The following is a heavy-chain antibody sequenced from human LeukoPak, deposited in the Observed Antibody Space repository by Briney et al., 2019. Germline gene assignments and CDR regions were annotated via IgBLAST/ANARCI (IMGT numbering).Heavy chain of an antibody. V-gene: IGHV4-59*01. CDR1: GGSISSYY. CDR2: IYYSGST. Sequence: SETLSLTCTVSGGSISSYYWSWIRQPPGKGLEWIGYIYYSGSTNYNPSLKSRVTISVDTSKNQFSLKLSSVTAADTAVYYCARGGERGYSYGYSDYWGQGTLVTVYS. D-gene: IGHD5-18*01. CDR3: ARGGERGYSYGYSDY. J-gene: IGHJ4*02.